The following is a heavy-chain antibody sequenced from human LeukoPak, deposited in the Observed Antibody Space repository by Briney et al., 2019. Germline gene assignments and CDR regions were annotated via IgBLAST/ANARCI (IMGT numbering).Heavy chain of an antibody. V-gene: IGHV4-39*01. CDR1: GGSISSYY. J-gene: IGHJ6*02. CDR3: ARHVISAKSLDV. D-gene: IGHD2/OR15-2a*01. CDR2: IYYSGST. Sequence: SETLSLTCTVSGGSISSYYWGWIRQPPGKGLEWIGTIYYSGSTYYNPSLKSRVTISVDTSKNQFSLKLSSVTAADTAVFYCARHVISAKSLDVWGQGTTVTVSS.